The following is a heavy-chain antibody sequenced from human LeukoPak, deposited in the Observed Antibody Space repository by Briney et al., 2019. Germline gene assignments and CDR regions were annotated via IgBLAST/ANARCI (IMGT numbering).Heavy chain of an antibody. V-gene: IGHV3-30*18. J-gene: IGHJ4*02. CDR1: GFTFSNYG. CDR2: ISSDETNI. Sequence: PGRSLRLSCAASGFTFSNYGMHWVRQAPGKGLEWVAVISSDETNIRYGDSVKGRFTVSRDNAKNTLYLQMNSLRAEDTAVYYCAKGEKTRPFGGVIDYWGQGTLVTVSS. CDR3: AKGEKTRPFGGVIDY. D-gene: IGHD3-16*02.